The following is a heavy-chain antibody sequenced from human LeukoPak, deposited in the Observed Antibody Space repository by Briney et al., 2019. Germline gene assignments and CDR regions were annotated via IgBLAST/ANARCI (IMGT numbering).Heavy chain of an antibody. J-gene: IGHJ4*02. CDR3: ARDRDYSNTERGFDY. Sequence: ASVKVSCKTSGYTFTDYYIHWVRQAPGQGLEWMGWINPNSGETKYAQKFQGRVTMTGDTSISTAYMELSRLTSDDTAVYYCARDRDYSNTERGFDYWGQGTLVTVSS. CDR2: INPNSGET. D-gene: IGHD4-11*01. V-gene: IGHV1-2*02. CDR1: GYTFTDYY.